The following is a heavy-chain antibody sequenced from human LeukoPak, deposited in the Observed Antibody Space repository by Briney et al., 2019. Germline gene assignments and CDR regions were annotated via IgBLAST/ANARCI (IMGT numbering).Heavy chain of an antibody. Sequence: GGSLRLSCTASGFTFSTYWINWVRQSPGKGLVWVALINGDGGSTSYADSVKGRFTISRDNAKNTLYLQMNSLRAEDTAVYYCARRIQGMAPYYFDYWGQGTLVTVSS. CDR3: ARRIQGMAPYYFDY. CDR2: INGDGGST. J-gene: IGHJ4*02. CDR1: GFTFSTYW. V-gene: IGHV3-74*01. D-gene: IGHD5-24*01.